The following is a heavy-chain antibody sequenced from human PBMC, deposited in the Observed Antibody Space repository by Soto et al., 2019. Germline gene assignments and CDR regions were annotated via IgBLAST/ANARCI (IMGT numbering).Heavy chain of an antibody. J-gene: IGHJ3*02. D-gene: IGHD3-3*01. CDR3: ARGLEVLRFLEWLTASGFAAFDI. CDR2: IIPIFGTA. Sequence: ASVKVSCKASGGTFSSYAISWVRQAPGQGLEWMGGIIPIFGTANYAQKFQGRVTITADKSTSTAYMELSSLRSEDTAVYYCARGLEVLRFLEWLTASGFAAFDIWG. CDR1: GGTFSSYA. V-gene: IGHV1-69*06.